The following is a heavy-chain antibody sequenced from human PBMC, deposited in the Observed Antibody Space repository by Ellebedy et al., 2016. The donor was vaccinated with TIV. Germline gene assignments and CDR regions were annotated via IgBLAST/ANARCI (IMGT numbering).Heavy chain of an antibody. J-gene: IGHJ3*02. CDR1: GFSFSNFW. CDR2: IIPILGIT. D-gene: IGHD3-22*01. V-gene: IGHV1-69*04. CDR3: AREAYYDSSGYYSAAFDI. Sequence: KISCAAWGFSFSNFWMSWVRQAPGQGLEWMGRIIPILGITDYAQKFQGRVAITADKSTSTAYMELSSLRSEDTAVYYCAREAYYDSSGYYSAAFDIWGQGTMVTVSS.